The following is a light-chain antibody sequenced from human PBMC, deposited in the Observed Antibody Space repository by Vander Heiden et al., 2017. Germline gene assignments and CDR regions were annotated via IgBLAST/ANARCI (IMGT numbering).Light chain of an antibody. Sequence: SSALTQDPAVSVALGQTVRIACQGDSLRSYYASWYQKKPGQATLFVIYSKNNRPSGIPDRFSGSTSGDTASLTITGAQAEEEADYYCASRDSSDHRLWVFGGGTKLTVL. CDR1: SLRSYY. J-gene: IGLJ3*02. V-gene: IGLV3-19*01. CDR3: ASRDSSDHRLWV. CDR2: SKN.